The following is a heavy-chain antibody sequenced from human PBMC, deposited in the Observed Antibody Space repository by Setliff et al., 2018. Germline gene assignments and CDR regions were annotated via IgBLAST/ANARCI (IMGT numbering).Heavy chain of an antibody. CDR3: VRGNGMDV. CDR1: RFTLSNYW. V-gene: IGHV3-7*01. CDR2: IKEDGSEK. Sequence: PGGSLRLSCAASRFTLSNYWMSWVRQAPGKGLEWVANIKEDGSEKYYVDSVKGRFTISRDNAKNSLDLQMNSLRGEDTAVYYCVRGNGMDVWGQGTTVTVSS. J-gene: IGHJ6*02.